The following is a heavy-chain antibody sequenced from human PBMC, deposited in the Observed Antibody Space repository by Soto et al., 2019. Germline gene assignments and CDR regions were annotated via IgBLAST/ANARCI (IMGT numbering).Heavy chain of an antibody. Sequence: SETLSLTCTVSGGSIRSGCYYWSWVRQSPRRGLEWIGNIYYTGSTYYNPSLKSRLTISVDTSKNQFSLNLSSVTAADTAVYYCGIYQLMATAGTARHSFVLDVWGQGTTVTVCS. CDR2: IYYTGST. V-gene: IGHV4-31*03. CDR1: GGSIRSGCYY. D-gene: IGHD5-18*01. CDR3: GIYQLMATAGTARHSFVLDV. J-gene: IGHJ6*01.